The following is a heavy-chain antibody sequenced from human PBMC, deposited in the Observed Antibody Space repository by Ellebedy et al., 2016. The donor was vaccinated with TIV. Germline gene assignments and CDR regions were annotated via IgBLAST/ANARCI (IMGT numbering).Heavy chain of an antibody. V-gene: IGHV6-1*01. D-gene: IGHD5-24*01. CDR1: GDSVSSNSAV. CDR2: TYYTSKWYN. Sequence: SQTLSLTCAISGDSVSSNSAVWNWIRQSPSRGLEWLGRTYYTSKWYNDYAVSVKSRLTVNPDTPKNQFSLQLNSVTPDDTAVYYCARGRMATGFDYWGQGTLVTVSS. J-gene: IGHJ4*02. CDR3: ARGRMATGFDY.